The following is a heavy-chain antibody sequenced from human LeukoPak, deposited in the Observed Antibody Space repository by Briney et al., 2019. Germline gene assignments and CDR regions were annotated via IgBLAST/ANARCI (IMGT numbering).Heavy chain of an antibody. CDR2: ISGSGGST. D-gene: IGHD2-2*01. V-gene: IGHV3-23*01. CDR1: GFTFSSYS. CDR3: AKDPARAYYYYYMDV. J-gene: IGHJ6*03. Sequence: GGSLRLSCAASGFTFSSYSMNWVRQAPGKGLEWVSAISGSGGSTYYADSVKGRFTISRDNSKNTLYLQMNSLRAEDTAVYYCAKDPARAYYYYYMDVWGKGTTVTISS.